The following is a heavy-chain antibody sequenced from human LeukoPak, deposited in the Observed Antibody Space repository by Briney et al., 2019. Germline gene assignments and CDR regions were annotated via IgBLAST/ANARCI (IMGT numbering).Heavy chain of an antibody. J-gene: IGHJ3*02. CDR2: ISTNTGNP. CDR1: GYRFTSYD. Sequence: ASVKVSCKASGYRFTSYDINWVRQAPGQGLEWMGWISTNTGNPTYAQGFTGRFVFSLDTSVSTAYLQISSLKADDTAVYYCARDQRYCGGDCYDAFNIWGQGTVDTVSS. D-gene: IGHD2-21*02. V-gene: IGHV7-4-1*02. CDR3: ARDQRYCGGDCYDAFNI.